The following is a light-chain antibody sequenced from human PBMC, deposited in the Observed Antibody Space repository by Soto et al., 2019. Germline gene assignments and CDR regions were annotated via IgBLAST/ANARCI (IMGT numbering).Light chain of an antibody. CDR1: RDIRDF. Sequence: EIQMTQSPSSLSVSVGDRVTITCQASRDIRDFLNWYQQKPGKAPKLLIFDASNLEEGVPPRFSGSGSGTGFSFSINGVQPEDVATYYCQHYDNLPPYIFGQGTKVDIK. V-gene: IGKV1-33*01. CDR2: DAS. J-gene: IGKJ2*01. CDR3: QHYDNLPPYI.